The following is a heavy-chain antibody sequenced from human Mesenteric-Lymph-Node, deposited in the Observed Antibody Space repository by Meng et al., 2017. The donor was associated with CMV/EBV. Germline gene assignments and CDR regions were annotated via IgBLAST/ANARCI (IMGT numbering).Heavy chain of an antibody. V-gene: IGHV3-21*04. D-gene: IGHD3-16*01. J-gene: IGHJ4*02. CDR1: GFTFRSYT. CDR3: ARSPLNWGPFDY. Sequence: CPSSGFTFRSYTMNWVRQAPGKGLAWISSMTSSGTCIYYTDSVRSRFTISRDNATNTLYLQMNSLRAEDTAVYYCARSPLNWGPFDYWGQGTLVTVSS. CDR2: MTSSGTCI.